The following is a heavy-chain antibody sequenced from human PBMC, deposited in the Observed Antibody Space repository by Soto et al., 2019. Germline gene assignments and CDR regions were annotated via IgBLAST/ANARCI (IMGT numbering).Heavy chain of an antibody. D-gene: IGHD4-17*01. Sequence: QVTLKESGPVLVKPTETLTLTCSVSEFSLTNGRMGVSWIRQPPGKALEWLAHFFSDAERSYSTSMQSRLNMYKDSSGSQVVLTMSNMAPADTATSFCARMDGDYNYYGLDVWGHGIAVTVSS. CDR3: ARMDGDYNYYGLDV. V-gene: IGHV2-26*01. J-gene: IGHJ6*02. CDR2: FFSDAER. CDR1: EFSLTNGRMG.